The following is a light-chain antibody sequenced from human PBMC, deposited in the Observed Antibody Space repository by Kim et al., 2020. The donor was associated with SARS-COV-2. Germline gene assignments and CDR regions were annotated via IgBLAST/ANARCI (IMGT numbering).Light chain of an antibody. CDR2: DAS. CDR3: QQRSNWPLS. Sequence: PGERATRSCRASQSVSSYVAWYQRKPGQAPGLLIYDASDRATGIPARFSGSGSGTDFTLTISSLEPEDFAVYYCQQRSNWPLSFGQGTKLEIK. J-gene: IGKJ2*03. V-gene: IGKV3-11*01. CDR1: QSVSSY.